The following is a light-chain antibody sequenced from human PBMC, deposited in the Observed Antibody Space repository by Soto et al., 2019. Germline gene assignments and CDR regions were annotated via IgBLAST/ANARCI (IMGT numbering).Light chain of an antibody. CDR2: EVN. CDR3: SSYAGAITFYV. J-gene: IGLJ1*01. CDR1: NSVVLSYNL. V-gene: IGLV2-23*02. Sequence: QSALTQPASVSGSPGQSITISCTGSNSVVLSYNLVSWYQQHPGKAPKLVIYEVNKRPAGVSKRFSGSKSGDTASLTISGLQAEDEADYYCSSYAGAITFYVFGTGTKLTVL.